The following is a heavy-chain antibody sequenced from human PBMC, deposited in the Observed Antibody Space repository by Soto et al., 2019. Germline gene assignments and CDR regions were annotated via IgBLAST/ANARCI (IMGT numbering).Heavy chain of an antibody. J-gene: IGHJ4*02. CDR1: GYTFTSSG. CDR2: ISAYNGET. V-gene: IGHV1-18*01. CDR3: ARAGGSYMYVSD. D-gene: IGHD1-26*01. Sequence: QVQLVQSGAEVKKPGASVKVSCKASGYTFTSSGFSWVRQAPGQGLEWMAWISAYNGETHYAQTFQGRGTMTTDTSPSTSYMERRSLRSDDTAVNYCARAGGSYMYVSDWCQGTLVTVSS.